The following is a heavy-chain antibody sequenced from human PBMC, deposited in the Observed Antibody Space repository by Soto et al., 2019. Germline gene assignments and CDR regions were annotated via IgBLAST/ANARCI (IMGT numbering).Heavy chain of an antibody. CDR3: VKSSYVDMVATIRGLVDY. V-gene: IGHV3-23*01. CDR1: GFTFSSYA. D-gene: IGHD5-12*01. Sequence: PRGSLRLSCAASGFTFSSYAMSWVRQAPGKGLEWVSIISGSGTNTYYAGSVKGRFTISRDNSKNTLYLQMNSLRPEDTAVYYCVKSSYVDMVATIRGLVDYWGQGTLVTVSS. CDR2: ISGSGTNT. J-gene: IGHJ4*02.